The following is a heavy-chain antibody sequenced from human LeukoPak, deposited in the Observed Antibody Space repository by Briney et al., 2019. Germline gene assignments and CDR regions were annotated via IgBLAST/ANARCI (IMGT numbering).Heavy chain of an antibody. V-gene: IGHV3-53*01. CDR1: VFTVSSNS. D-gene: IGHD4/OR15-4a*01. Sequence: GGALRLSCTDSVFTVSSNSMSWVRQAPGKGLEWVSFIYSSVTHYSDSVKGRSTISRDNSRNTLFLQMNSLRAEDTAVYYCARRAGAYSHPYDYWGQGTLVTASS. CDR3: ARRAGAYSHPYDY. J-gene: IGHJ4*02. CDR2: IYSSVT.